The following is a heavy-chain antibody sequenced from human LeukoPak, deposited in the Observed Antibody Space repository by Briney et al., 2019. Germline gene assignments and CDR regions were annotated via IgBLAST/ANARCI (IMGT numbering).Heavy chain of an antibody. CDR1: GFTFSSYW. D-gene: IGHD3-22*01. J-gene: IGHJ4*02. CDR3: ARPRDYYDSSGYYNY. Sequence: GALRLSCAASGFTFSSYWMSWVRQAPGKGLEWVANIKQDGSEKYYVDSVKGRFTISRDNAKNSLYLQMNCLRAEDTAVYCCARPRDYYDSSGYYNYWGQGTLVTVSS. V-gene: IGHV3-7*01. CDR2: IKQDGSEK.